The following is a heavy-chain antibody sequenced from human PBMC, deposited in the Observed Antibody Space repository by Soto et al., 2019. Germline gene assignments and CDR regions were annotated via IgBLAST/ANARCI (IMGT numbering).Heavy chain of an antibody. CDR1: ARSSGGYY. Sequence: PSETLPLPCAVYARSSGGYYWSWIRQPPGTGLGWIGEINHGGSTNYNPSLKSRVTISVDTSKNQFSLKLSSVTAADTAVYYCARGPLLNGARTLPAEYFQHWGQGTLVTVSS. CDR3: ARGPLLNGARTLPAEYFQH. D-gene: IGHD4-17*01. V-gene: IGHV4-34*01. CDR2: INHGGST. J-gene: IGHJ1*01.